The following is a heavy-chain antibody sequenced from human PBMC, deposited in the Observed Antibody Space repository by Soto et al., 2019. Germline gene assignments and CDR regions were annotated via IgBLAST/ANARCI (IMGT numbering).Heavy chain of an antibody. V-gene: IGHV1-18*01. CDR2: ISAYNVNT. J-gene: IGHJ5*02. CDR1: GYTFTSYG. D-gene: IGHD3-3*01. CDR3: ARGLESYYDFWSGYSDKGWFDP. Sequence: DSVKVSCNASGYTFTSYGISWVRQAPGQGLEVIGWISAYNVNTNYAQKLQGRVTMTTDTSTSTAYMELRSLRSDDTAVYYCARGLESYYDFWSGYSDKGWFDPWGQGTLVTVSS.